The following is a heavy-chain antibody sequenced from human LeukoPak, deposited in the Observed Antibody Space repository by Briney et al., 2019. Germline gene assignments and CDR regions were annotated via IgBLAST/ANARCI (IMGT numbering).Heavy chain of an antibody. CDR2: IYYSGST. CDR3: VRGNRCSSTSCQFYYYYGMDV. J-gene: IGHJ6*02. D-gene: IGHD2-2*01. Sequence: SETLSLTCTVSGGSISSGDYYWSWIRQPPGKGLEWIGYIYYSGSTSYNPSLKSRVTISVDTSKNQFSLKLSSVTAADTAVYYCVRGNRCSSTSCQFYYYYGMDVWGRGTTVTVSS. V-gene: IGHV4-61*08. CDR1: GGSISSGDYY.